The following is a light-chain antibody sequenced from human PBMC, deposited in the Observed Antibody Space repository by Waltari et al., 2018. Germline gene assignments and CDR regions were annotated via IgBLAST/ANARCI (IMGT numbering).Light chain of an antibody. Sequence: DIQMTQSPSTLSASVGDRVTITCRASQSFTSWLAWFQQKPGKAPKLLIHKASSLESGVPSRFSGSGSETDFTLTISSLQPDDFATYYCLQYNSYPWTFGQGTKVEIK. V-gene: IGKV1-5*03. J-gene: IGKJ1*01. CDR1: QSFTSW. CDR2: KAS. CDR3: LQYNSYPWT.